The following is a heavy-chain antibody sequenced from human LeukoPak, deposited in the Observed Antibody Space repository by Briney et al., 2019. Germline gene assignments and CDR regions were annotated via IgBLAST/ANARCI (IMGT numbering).Heavy chain of an antibody. CDR2: IIPIFGTA. CDR1: GGTFSSHG. V-gene: IGHV1-69*13. Sequence: SVKVSCKASGGTFSSHGISWVRQAPGQGLEWMGGIIPIFGTANYAQKFQGRVTITADESTSTAYMELSSLRAEDTAVYYCARGPDSSGYNSEYSFEYWGQGTLVTVSS. D-gene: IGHD3-22*01. CDR3: ARGPDSSGYNSEYSFEY. J-gene: IGHJ4*02.